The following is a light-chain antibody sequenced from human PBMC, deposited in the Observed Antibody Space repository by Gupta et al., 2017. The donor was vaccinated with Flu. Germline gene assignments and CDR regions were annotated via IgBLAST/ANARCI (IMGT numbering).Light chain of an antibody. V-gene: IGKV3-11*01. Sequence: PATLSLSPGERATLSCRASQSVSSYLAWYQQKPGQAPRLLIYDASNRATGIPARFSGSGSGTDFTLTISSLEPEDFAVYYCQQRSNWRFTFGPGTKVDIK. CDR2: DAS. CDR1: QSVSSY. J-gene: IGKJ3*01. CDR3: QQRSNWRFT.